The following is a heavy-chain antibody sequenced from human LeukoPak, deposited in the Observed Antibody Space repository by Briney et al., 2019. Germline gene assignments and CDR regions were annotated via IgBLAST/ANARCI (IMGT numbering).Heavy chain of an antibody. CDR3: ARGKRGYYDAFDI. J-gene: IGHJ3*02. D-gene: IGHD3-22*01. Sequence: PSETLSLTYAVYGGSFSGYYWSWIRQPPGKGLEWIGEINHSGSTNYNPSLKSRVTISVDTSKNQFSLKLSSVTAADTAVYYCARGKRGYYDAFDIWGQGTMVTVSS. CDR1: GGSFSGYY. CDR2: INHSGST. V-gene: IGHV4-34*01.